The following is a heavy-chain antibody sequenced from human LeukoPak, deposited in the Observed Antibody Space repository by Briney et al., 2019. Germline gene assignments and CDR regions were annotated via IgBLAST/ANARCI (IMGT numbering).Heavy chain of an antibody. J-gene: IGHJ6*03. CDR2: IKQDGSDK. Sequence: GGSLRLSCAASGFTFSTYWMTWVRQAPGKGLEWVAHIKQDGSDKYYVDSVKGRFSISRDNAKKSLYLQMNSLRAEDTAVYYCPRAFGESPLYYYYMDVWGKGTTVTVSS. V-gene: IGHV3-7*01. CDR1: GFTFSTYW. D-gene: IGHD3-10*01. CDR3: PRAFGESPLYYYYMDV.